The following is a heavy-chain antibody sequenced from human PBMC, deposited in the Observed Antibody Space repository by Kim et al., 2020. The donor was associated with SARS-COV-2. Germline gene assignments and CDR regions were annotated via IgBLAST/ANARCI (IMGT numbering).Heavy chain of an antibody. CDR1: GGSFSGYY. J-gene: IGHJ4*02. D-gene: IGHD6-6*01. CDR2: INHSGST. V-gene: IGHV4-34*01. CDR3: ARGWGYSSSLDY. Sequence: SETLSLTCAVYGGSFSGYYWSWIRQPPGKGLEWIGEINHSGSTNYNPSLKSRVTISVDTSKNQFSLKLSSVTAADTAVYYCARGWGYSSSLDYWGQGTLVTVSS.